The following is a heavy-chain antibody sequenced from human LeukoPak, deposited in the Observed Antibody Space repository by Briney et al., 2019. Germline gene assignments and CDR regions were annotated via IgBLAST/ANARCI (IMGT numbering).Heavy chain of an antibody. CDR2: ISAYNGNT. V-gene: IGHV1-18*01. J-gene: IGHJ5*02. Sequence: ASVKVSCKASGYTFTSYGISWVRQAPGQGLEWMGWISAYNGNTNYAQKLQGRVTMTTDTSTSTAYMELRSLRSDDTAVYYCARGGGSPLKAAQPIQFDPWGQGTLVTVSS. D-gene: IGHD4-23*01. CDR3: ARGGGSPLKAAQPIQFDP. CDR1: GYTFTSYG.